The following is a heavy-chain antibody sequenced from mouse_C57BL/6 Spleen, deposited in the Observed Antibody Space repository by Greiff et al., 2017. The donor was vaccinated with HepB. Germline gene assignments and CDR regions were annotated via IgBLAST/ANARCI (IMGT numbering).Heavy chain of an antibody. CDR2: IYPRDGST. Sequence: VQLQQSGPALVKPGASVKLSCKASGYTFTSYDINWVKQRPGQGLEWIGWIYPRDGSTKYNEKFKGKATLTVDTSSSTAYMELHSLTSEDSAVYFCARATTVVATPSFDYWGQGTTLTVSS. D-gene: IGHD1-1*01. V-gene: IGHV1-85*01. CDR1: GYTFTSYD. J-gene: IGHJ2*01. CDR3: ARATTVVATPSFDY.